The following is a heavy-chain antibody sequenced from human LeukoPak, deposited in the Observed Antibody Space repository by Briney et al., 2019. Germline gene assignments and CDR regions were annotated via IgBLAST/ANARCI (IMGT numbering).Heavy chain of an antibody. CDR3: ARDRLPAAPSSEPGYYMDV. Sequence: ASVKVSCKASGGTFISYAISWVRQAPGQGLEWMGGIIPIFGTANYAQKFQGRVTITTDESTSTAYMELSSLRSGDTAVYYCARDRLPAAPSSEPGYYMDVWGKGTTVTVSS. CDR2: IIPIFGTA. J-gene: IGHJ6*03. D-gene: IGHD2-2*01. CDR1: GGTFISYA. V-gene: IGHV1-69*05.